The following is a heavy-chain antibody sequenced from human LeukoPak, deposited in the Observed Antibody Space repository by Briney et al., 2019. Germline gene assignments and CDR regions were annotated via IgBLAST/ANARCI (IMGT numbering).Heavy chain of an antibody. V-gene: IGHV4-38-2*01. Sequence: SETLSLTCAVSGYSVSSGYYWGWIRQPPGKGLEWIGSLYHTGSTYYNPSLKRRGTISVDPSKNQFSLKLSSVTAADTAVYYCARGMYYYASGSGYNWFDPWGQGTLVTVSS. CDR3: ARGMYYYASGSGYNWFDP. CDR1: GYSVSSGYY. CDR2: LYHTGST. D-gene: IGHD3-10*01. J-gene: IGHJ5*02.